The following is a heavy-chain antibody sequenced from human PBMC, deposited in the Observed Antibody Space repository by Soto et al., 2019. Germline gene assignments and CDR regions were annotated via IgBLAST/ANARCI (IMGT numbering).Heavy chain of an antibody. V-gene: IGHV3-30-3*01. CDR2: ISYDGSNK. CDR1: GFTFSSYA. D-gene: IGHD5-12*01. Sequence: GGSLRLSCAASGFTFSSYAMHWVRQAPGKGLEWVAVISYDGSNKYYADSVKGRFTISRDNSKNTLYLQMNSLRAEDTAVYYCAREFKWLRHSSFDYWGQGTLVTVSS. CDR3: AREFKWLRHSSFDY. J-gene: IGHJ4*02.